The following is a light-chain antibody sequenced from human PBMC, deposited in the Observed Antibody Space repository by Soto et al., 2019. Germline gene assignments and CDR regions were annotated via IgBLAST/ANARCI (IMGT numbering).Light chain of an antibody. V-gene: IGKV1-39*01. CDR2: GAV. CDR1: QSIASY. J-gene: IGKJ1*01. CDR3: QRDYNNIRT. Sequence: DIQMTQSPSSMSASVGDGVSIXXRASQSIASYVNWYQQKPGKAPKLXILGAVTLQSGVPSRFSGSGSGTDFTLTISSLQPEDFATYYCQRDYNNIRTFGQGTKVDIK.